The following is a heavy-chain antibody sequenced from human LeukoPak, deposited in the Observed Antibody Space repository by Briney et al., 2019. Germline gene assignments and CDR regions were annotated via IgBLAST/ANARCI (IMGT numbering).Heavy chain of an antibody. Sequence: GGSLRLSCAASGFIFSDHDMNWVRQAAGKGLEWVCLSRNKANSYTTEYAASVKGRFTISRDDSKNSLYLQMNSLKTEDTAVYYCAPGGDYCSSSSCPSWGQGTIVTVSS. CDR2: SRNKANSYTT. D-gene: IGHD2-2*01. V-gene: IGHV3-72*01. J-gene: IGHJ3*01. CDR1: GFIFSDHD. CDR3: APGGDYCSSSSCPS.